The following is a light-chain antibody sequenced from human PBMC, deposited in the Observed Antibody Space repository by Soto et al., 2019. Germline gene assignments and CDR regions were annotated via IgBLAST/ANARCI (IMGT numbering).Light chain of an antibody. CDR1: QSVSSY. CDR2: DAS. Sequence: EIVLTQSPATLSLSPGERATLSCRASQSVSSYLAWYQQKPGQAPRLLIYDASNRATGIPARFSGSGSGTDFTLTIRCLEPEDFAVYYCQQRSNWPRLTFGGGTKVEIK. CDR3: QQRSNWPRLT. V-gene: IGKV3-11*01. J-gene: IGKJ4*01.